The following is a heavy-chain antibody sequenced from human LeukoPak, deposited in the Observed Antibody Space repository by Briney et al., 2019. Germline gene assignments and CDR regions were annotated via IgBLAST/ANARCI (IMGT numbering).Heavy chain of an antibody. V-gene: IGHV3-30*18. J-gene: IGHJ4*02. CDR1: GFTFSSYG. CDR2: ISYDGSNK. CDR3: AKDWAPGVDYFDY. Sequence: PGGSLRLSCAASGFTFSSYGMHWVRQAPGKGLEWVAVISYDGSNKYYADSVKGRFTISRDNSKNTLYLQMNSLRAEDTAVYYCAKDWAPGVDYFDYWGQGTLVTVSS. D-gene: IGHD2-15*01.